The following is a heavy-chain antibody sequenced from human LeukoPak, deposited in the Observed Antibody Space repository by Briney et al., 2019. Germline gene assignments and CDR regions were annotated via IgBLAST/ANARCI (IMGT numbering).Heavy chain of an antibody. D-gene: IGHD1-14*01. CDR3: ARANPGADDAFDI. Sequence: ASVKVSCKASGYTFTSYAMHWVRQAPGQRLEWMGWINAGNGNTKYSQKFQGRVTITRNTSISTAYMELSSLRSEDTAVYYCARANPGADDAFDIWGQGTMVTVSS. CDR1: GYTFTSYA. J-gene: IGHJ3*02. V-gene: IGHV1-3*01. CDR2: INAGNGNT.